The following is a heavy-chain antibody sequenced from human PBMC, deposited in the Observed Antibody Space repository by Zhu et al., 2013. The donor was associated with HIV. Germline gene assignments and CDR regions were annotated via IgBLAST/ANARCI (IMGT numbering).Heavy chain of an antibody. CDR2: FDPEDGET. D-gene: IGHD3-16*01. CDR1: GYTLTELS. Sequence: QVQLVQSGAEVKKPGASVKVSCKVSGYTLTELSMHWVRQAPGKGLEWMGGFDPEDGETIYAQKFQGRVTMTEDTSTDTAYMELSSLRSEDTAVYYCATVYELGLGERSAFDIWGQGTMVTVSS. J-gene: IGHJ3*02. CDR3: ATVYELGLGERSAFDI. V-gene: IGHV1-24*01.